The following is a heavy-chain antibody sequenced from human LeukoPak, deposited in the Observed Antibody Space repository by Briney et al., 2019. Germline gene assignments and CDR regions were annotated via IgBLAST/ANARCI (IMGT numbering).Heavy chain of an antibody. CDR2: IDYSGGST. CDR3: AKDDRWLQFCC. J-gene: IGHJ4*02. CDR1: GFTLSSYE. Sequence: GGSLRLSCTASGFTLSSYEMSWIRQAPGKGLEWVSSIDYSGGSTYYADSVRGRFTISRDNSRNTLYLQMNSLRAEDTAVYYCAKDDRWLQFCCWGQGTLVTVSA. V-gene: IGHV3-23*01. D-gene: IGHD5-24*01.